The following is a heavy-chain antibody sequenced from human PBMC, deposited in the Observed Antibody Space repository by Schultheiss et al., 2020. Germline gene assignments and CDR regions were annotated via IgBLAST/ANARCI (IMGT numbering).Heavy chain of an antibody. D-gene: IGHD2-15*01. Sequence: GGSLRLSCTASGFTFRNYGMHWVRQAPGKGLEWVAIIWYDGSNKYYADSVKGRFTISRDNSKNTLYLQMTSLRAEDTAVYYCATGRGSGGYYFDYWGQGTLVTVSS. CDR3: ATGRGSGGYYFDY. J-gene: IGHJ4*02. CDR1: GFTFRNYG. CDR2: IWYDGSNK. V-gene: IGHV3-33*01.